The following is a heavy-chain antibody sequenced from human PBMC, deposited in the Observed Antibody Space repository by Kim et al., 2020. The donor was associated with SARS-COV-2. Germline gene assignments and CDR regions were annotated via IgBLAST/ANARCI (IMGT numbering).Heavy chain of an antibody. CDR3: ARGTYGYSYGEFDY. J-gene: IGHJ4*02. CDR2: IYHSGST. CDR1: GYSISSGYY. Sequence: SETLSLTCTVSGYSISSGYYWGWIRQPPGKGLEWIGSIYHSGSTYYNPSLKSRVTISVDTSKNQFSLKLSSVTAADTAVYYCARGTYGYSYGEFDYWGQGTLVTVSS. V-gene: IGHV4-38-2*02. D-gene: IGHD5-18*01.